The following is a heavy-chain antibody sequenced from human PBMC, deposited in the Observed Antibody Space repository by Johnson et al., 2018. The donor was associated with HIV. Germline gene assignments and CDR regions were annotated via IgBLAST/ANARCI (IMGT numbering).Heavy chain of an antibody. V-gene: IGHV3-7*01. D-gene: IGHD3-9*01. J-gene: IGHJ3*02. CDR2: IKQDGSEK. CDR3: ARDRGRRYFDWLSDPDAFEI. Sequence: VQLVESGGGLVQPGGSLRLSCAASGFTFSSYWMSWVRQAPGKGLEWVANIKQDGSEKYYVDSVKGRFTISRDNAKNSLYLQMNSLRAEDTAVFYCARDRGRRYFDWLSDPDAFEIWGQGTMVTVSS. CDR1: GFTFSSYW.